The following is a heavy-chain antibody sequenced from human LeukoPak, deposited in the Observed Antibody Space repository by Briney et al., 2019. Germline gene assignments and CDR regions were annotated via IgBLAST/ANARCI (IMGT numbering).Heavy chain of an antibody. CDR2: ISSSSSYI. J-gene: IGHJ4*02. Sequence: GGSLRLSCAASGFTFDEYAMHWVRQAPGKSLEWVSSISSSSSYIYYADSVKGRFTISRDNAKNSLYLQMNSLRAEDTAVYYCARRAGAYSHPYDYWGQGTLVTVSS. V-gene: IGHV3-21*04. CDR3: ARRAGAYSHPYDY. CDR1: GFTFDEYA. D-gene: IGHD4/OR15-4a*01.